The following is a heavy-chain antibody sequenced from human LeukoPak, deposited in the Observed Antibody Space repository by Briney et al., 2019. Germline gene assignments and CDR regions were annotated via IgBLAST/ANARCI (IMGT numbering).Heavy chain of an antibody. Sequence: SVKVSCKTSGGIFRSYGLNWVRQAPGQGLEWMGGFIPILGTPKYAQNLQGRVTITADESTSTGYMELSSLRYEDTAVYYCARADYYDSSWFDLWGQGTLVTVSS. CDR3: ARADYYDSSWFDL. CDR1: GGIFRSYG. CDR2: FIPILGTP. V-gene: IGHV1-69*13. J-gene: IGHJ5*02. D-gene: IGHD3-22*01.